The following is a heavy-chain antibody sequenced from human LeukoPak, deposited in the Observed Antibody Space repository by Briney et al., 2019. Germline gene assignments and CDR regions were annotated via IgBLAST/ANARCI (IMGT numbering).Heavy chain of an antibody. CDR3: ARDLPNTDYYYYGMDV. CDR1: GFTFSSYS. V-gene: IGHV3-21*01. D-gene: IGHD5-18*01. Sequence: TGGSLRLSCAASGFTFSSYSMNWVRQAPGKGLEWVSSISSSSSYIYYADSVKGRFTISRDNAKNSLYLQMNSLRAEDTAVYYCARDLPNTDYYYYGMDVWGQGTTVTVSS. CDR2: ISSSSSYI. J-gene: IGHJ6*02.